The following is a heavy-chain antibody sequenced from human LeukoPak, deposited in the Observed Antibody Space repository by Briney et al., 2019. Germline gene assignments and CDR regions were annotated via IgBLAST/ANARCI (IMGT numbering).Heavy chain of an antibody. D-gene: IGHD3-22*01. CDR2: IYYSGST. Sequence: SETLSLTCTVSGGSSSSYYWSWIRQPPGKGLEWIGCIYYSGSTNYNPSLKGRVTISVDTSKNQFSLKLSSVTAADTAVYYCARHPNYYDSSGYVDYWGQGTLVTVSS. CDR1: GGSSSSYY. CDR3: ARHPNYYDSSGYVDY. V-gene: IGHV4-59*08. J-gene: IGHJ4*02.